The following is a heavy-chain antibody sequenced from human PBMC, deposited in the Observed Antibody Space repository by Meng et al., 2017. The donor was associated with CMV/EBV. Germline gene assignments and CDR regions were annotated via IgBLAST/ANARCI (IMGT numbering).Heavy chain of an antibody. CDR2: IYYSGSA. CDR3: ARVTSRVAGAFDY. J-gene: IGHJ4*02. V-gene: IGHV4-30-4*08. CDR1: GGSISSGDYY. D-gene: IGHD1-14*01. Sequence: QVQLQGSGPGLVKPSQTLSLTRTVPGGSISSGDYYWSWIRQPPGKGLEWIGYIYYSGSAYYNPSLKSRVTISVDTSKNQFSLKLSSVTAADTAVYYCARVTSRVAGAFDYWGQGTLVTVSS.